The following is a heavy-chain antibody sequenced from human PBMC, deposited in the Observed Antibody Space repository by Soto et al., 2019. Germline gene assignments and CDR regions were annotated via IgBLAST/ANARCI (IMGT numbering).Heavy chain of an antibody. CDR3: AKDGRHCSGGSCPQGH. CDR2: INPISGGT. V-gene: IGHV1-2*02. Sequence: ASVKVSFKTSGYTFTGHHIHWVRQAPGQGLEWMGWINPISGGTKYREKFQGRVSITRDKSSSTAYMELSSLTSDDSAVYYCAKDGRHCSGGSCPQGHWGQGTLVTV. CDR1: GYTFTGHH. J-gene: IGHJ4*02. D-gene: IGHD2-15*01.